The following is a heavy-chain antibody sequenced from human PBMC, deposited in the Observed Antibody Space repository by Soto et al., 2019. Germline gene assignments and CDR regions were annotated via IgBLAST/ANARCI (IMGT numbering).Heavy chain of an antibody. J-gene: IGHJ4*02. D-gene: IGHD3-10*01. CDR3: ARVRFGALV. CDR1: GFTFSSYA. CDR2: IGVGGGDR. V-gene: IGHV3-23*01. Sequence: EVQLLESGGGLVQPGGSLRLSCAASGFTFSSYAMSWVRQAPGKGLEWVSIIGVGGGDRYYPESVKGRFTISRDNSRDTLYLEMNSLRDEDTAVYYFARVRFGALVWGQGTLGTVSS.